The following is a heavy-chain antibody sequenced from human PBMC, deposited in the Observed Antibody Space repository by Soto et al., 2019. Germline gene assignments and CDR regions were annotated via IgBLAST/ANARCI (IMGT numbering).Heavy chain of an antibody. J-gene: IGHJ5*02. CDR3: AKSGSGGWYGWFDP. V-gene: IGHV2-5*01. D-gene: IGHD6-19*01. CDR1: GFSLRTSGVG. CDR2: IYWNDDK. Sequence: SGPTLVNPTQTPTLTCIFSGFSLRTSGVGVGWIRQPPGKALEWRGFIYWNDDKRYSPSLKSRLTITKDTSKNQVVLTMTNMDPVHTATYYCAKSGSGGWYGWFDPGGQGTLVTVSS.